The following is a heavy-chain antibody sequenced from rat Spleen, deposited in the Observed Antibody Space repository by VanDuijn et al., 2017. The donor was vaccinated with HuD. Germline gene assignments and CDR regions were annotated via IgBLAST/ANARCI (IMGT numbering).Heavy chain of an antibody. CDR2: INSAGST. Sequence: EVQLQESGPGLVKPSQSLSLTCSVTGHSIDSSYRWNWIRKFPGNRLEWMGYINSAGSTIYNPPLESRISITRDTFKNQFFLQVNSVTSEDTATYYCARSDGTHYYLPFANWGQGVMVTVSS. D-gene: IGHD1-12*02. CDR1: GHSIDSSYR. J-gene: IGHJ2*01. V-gene: IGHV3-3*01. CDR3: ARSDGTHYYLPFAN.